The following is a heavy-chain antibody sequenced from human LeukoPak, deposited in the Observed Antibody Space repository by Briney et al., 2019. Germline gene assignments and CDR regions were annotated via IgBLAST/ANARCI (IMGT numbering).Heavy chain of an antibody. D-gene: IGHD5-18*01. CDR2: ISSGGSTI. CDR1: GFTFSSYE. CDR3: ARDGDTGMVGGYYYYMDV. V-gene: IGHV3-48*03. Sequence: PGGSLRLSCAASGFTFSSYEMNWVRQAPGKGLEWVSYISSGGSTIYYADSVKGRFTISRDNAKNSLYLQMNSLRAEDTAVYYCARDGDTGMVGGYYYYMDVWGKGTTVTVSS. J-gene: IGHJ6*03.